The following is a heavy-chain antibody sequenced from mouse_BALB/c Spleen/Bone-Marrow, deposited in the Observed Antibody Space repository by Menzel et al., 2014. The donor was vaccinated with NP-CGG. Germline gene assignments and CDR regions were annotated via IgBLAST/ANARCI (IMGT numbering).Heavy chain of an antibody. D-gene: IGHD1-1*01. CDR3: ARDYYGSLYAMDY. CDR2: IWAGGST. V-gene: IGHV2-9*02. CDR1: GFSLTSYG. Sequence: QVQLQQSGPGLVAPSQSLSITCTVSGFSLTSYGVHWVHQPPGKGLEWLGVIWAGGSTNYNSALMSRLSISKDNSKSQVFLEMNSLQTDDTAMYYCARDYYGSLYAMDYWGQGTSVTVSS. J-gene: IGHJ4*01.